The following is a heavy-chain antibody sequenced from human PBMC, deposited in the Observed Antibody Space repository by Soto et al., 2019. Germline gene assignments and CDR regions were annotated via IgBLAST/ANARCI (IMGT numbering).Heavy chain of an antibody. CDR1: GGSISGYY. J-gene: IGHJ3*02. V-gene: IGHV4-59*01. CDR2: IYYSGST. CDR3: AADQISQDAFDI. Sequence: PSETLSLTCTVSGGSISGYYWSWIRQPPGKGLEWIGYIYYSGSTNYNPSLKSRVTISVDTSKNQFSLKLSSVTAADTAVYYCAADQISQDAFDIWGQGTMVTVSS.